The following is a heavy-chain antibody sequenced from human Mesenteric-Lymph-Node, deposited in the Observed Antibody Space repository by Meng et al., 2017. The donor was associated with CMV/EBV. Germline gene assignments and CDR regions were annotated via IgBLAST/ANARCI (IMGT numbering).Heavy chain of an antibody. CDR3: ARGDHSSGHMNYYYDSSGYYFSF. CDR1: A. CDR2: IIPTLDKP. V-gene: IGHV1-69*10. D-gene: IGHD3-22*01. Sequence: ASSGIRQAPGQGPEWVGGIIPTLDKPNDAQKFQGRVTMNAEKYTNTAFMELISPRSEETAVYYCARGDHSSGHMNYYYDSSGYYFSFWGQGTLVTVSS. J-gene: IGHJ4*02.